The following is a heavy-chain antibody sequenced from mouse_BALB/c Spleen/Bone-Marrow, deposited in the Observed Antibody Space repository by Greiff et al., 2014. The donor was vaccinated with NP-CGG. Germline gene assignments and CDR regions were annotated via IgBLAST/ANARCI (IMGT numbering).Heavy chain of an antibody. Sequence: VKLEESGPGLVAPSQSLSITCTVSGFSLTGYGVSWVRQPPGKGLEWLGMIWGDGSTDYNSALKSRPSISKDNSKSQVFLKMNSLQTDDTARYYCARDSFLITRALDYWGQGTSVTVSS. J-gene: IGHJ4*01. CDR3: ARDSFLITRALDY. V-gene: IGHV2-6-7*01. CDR1: GFSLTGYG. CDR2: IWGDGST. D-gene: IGHD2-4*01.